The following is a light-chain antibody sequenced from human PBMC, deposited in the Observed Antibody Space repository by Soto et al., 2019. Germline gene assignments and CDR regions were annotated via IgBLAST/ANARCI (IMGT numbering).Light chain of an antibody. CDR3: MHAIQTLI. Sequence: DIVMPQSPLSLPVTPGEPASISCRSSQSLLHSNGYNYLDWDLQKPGQSPQLLIDLGSNRASGVPDRFSGRGSGTDFTLKISRVEAEDVGVYYCMHAIQTLIFGQGTRLEI. CDR1: QSLLHSNGYNY. CDR2: LGS. J-gene: IGKJ5*01. V-gene: IGKV2-28*01.